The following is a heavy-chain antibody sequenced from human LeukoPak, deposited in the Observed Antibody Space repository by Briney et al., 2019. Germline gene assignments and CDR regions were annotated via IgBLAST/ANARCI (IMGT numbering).Heavy chain of an antibody. J-gene: IGHJ5*02. CDR3: ARGIAAAGMGNWFDP. CDR1: GGSFSGYY. CDR2: INHSGST. D-gene: IGHD6-13*01. V-gene: IGHV4-34*01. Sequence: SETLSLTCAVYGGSFSGYYWSWIRQPPGKGLEWIGEINHSGSTNYNLSLKSRVTISVDTSKNQFSLKLSSVTAADTAVYYCARGIAAAGMGNWFDPWGQGTLVTVSS.